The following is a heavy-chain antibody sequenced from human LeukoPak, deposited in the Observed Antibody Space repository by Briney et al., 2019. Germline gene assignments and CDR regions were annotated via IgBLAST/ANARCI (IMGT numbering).Heavy chain of an antibody. CDR1: GGSISSYY. CDR2: IYYSGST. D-gene: IGHD1-7*01. J-gene: IGHJ4*02. V-gene: IGHV4-59*01. Sequence: SETLSLTCTVSGGSISSYYWCWIRQPPGKGLEWIGYIYYSGSTNYNPSLKSRVTISVDTSKNQFSLKLSSVTAADTAVYYCARESWNYGIDYWGQGTLVTVSS. CDR3: ARESWNYGIDY.